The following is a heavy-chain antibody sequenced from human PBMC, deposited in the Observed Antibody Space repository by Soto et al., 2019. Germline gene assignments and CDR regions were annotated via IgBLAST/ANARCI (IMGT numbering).Heavy chain of an antibody. V-gene: IGHV5-10-1*01. D-gene: IGHD6-19*01. Sequence: GESLKISCKGSGYSFTSYWISWVRQMPGKGLEWMGRINPSDSYTNYSPSFQGHVTISADKSISTAYLQWSSLKASDTAMYYCARHERPEQWLVQVPYYGMDVWGQGTTVTGSS. J-gene: IGHJ6*02. CDR1: GYSFTSYW. CDR2: INPSDSYT. CDR3: ARHERPEQWLVQVPYYGMDV.